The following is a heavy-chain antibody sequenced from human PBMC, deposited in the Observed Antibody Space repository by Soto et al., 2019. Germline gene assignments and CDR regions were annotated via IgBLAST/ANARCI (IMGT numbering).Heavy chain of an antibody. CDR3: ARGMKGRGIFGVVIPYYYYYYMDV. D-gene: IGHD3-3*01. CDR2: IYHSGST. Sequence: SETLSLTCAVSGGSISSSNWWSWVRQPPGKGLEWIGEIYHSGSTNYNPSLKSRVTISVDKSKNQFSLKLSSVTAADTAVYYCARGMKGRGIFGVVIPYYYYYYMDVWGKGTTVTVSS. J-gene: IGHJ6*03. CDR1: GGSISSSNW. V-gene: IGHV4-4*02.